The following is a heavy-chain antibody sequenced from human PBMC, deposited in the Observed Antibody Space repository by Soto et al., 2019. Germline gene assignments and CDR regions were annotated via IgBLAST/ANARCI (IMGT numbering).Heavy chain of an antibody. CDR2: ISYDGSKK. V-gene: IGHV3-30*04. Sequence: QVQLVESGGGVVQPGRSLRLSCAASGFTFSNVMHWVRQAPGKGLEWVAVISYDGSKKFHADSVKGRFTISRDNSKNTVYLQMNSLRSEDTAVYYCARDRWGYVSGAFDYWGQGTQVTVPS. D-gene: IGHD1-26*01. CDR1: GFTFSNV. J-gene: IGHJ4*02. CDR3: ARDRWGYVSGAFDY.